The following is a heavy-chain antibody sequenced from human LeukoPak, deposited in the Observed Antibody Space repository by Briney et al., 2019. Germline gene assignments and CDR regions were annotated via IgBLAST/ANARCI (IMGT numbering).Heavy chain of an antibody. Sequence: GGSLRLSCAASGFTFSNYYMHWVRQAPGKGLEWVAFISYDGSNKYYADSVKGRFTISRDNSKNTLYLQMNSLRPEDTAVYYCARDEFCSSTSCSTTGALDIWGQGRMVTVSS. CDR3: ARDEFCSSTSCSTTGALDI. V-gene: IGHV3-30*03. CDR2: ISYDGSNK. CDR1: GFTFSNYY. D-gene: IGHD2-2*02. J-gene: IGHJ3*02.